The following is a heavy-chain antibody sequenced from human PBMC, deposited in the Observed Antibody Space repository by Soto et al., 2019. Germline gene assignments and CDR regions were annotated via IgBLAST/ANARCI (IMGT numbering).Heavy chain of an antibody. J-gene: IGHJ3*02. CDR2: IWYDGSNK. CDR1: GFTFSSYG. D-gene: IGHD4-17*01. CDR3: ARDDDYANDAFDI. Sequence: VQLLESGGGLVQPGGSLRLSCAASGFTFSSYGMHWVRQAPGKGLEWVAVIWYDGSNKYYADSVKGRFTISRDNSKNTLYLQMNSLRAEDTAVYYCARDDDYANDAFDIWGQGTMVTVSS. V-gene: IGHV3-33*01.